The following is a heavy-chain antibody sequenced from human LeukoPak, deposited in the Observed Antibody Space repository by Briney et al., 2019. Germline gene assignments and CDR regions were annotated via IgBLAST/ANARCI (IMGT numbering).Heavy chain of an antibody. CDR3: AKDLSSSSSVVVVAAKHDY. J-gene: IGHJ4*02. CDR2: ISGSGGST. Sequence: GGSLRLSCAASGFTFSSYAMSWVRQALGKGLEWVSAISGSGGSTYYADSVKGRFTISRDNSKNTLYLQMNSLRAEDTAVYYCAKDLSSSSSVVVVAAKHDYWGQGTLVTVSS. CDR1: GFTFSSYA. V-gene: IGHV3-23*01. D-gene: IGHD2-15*01.